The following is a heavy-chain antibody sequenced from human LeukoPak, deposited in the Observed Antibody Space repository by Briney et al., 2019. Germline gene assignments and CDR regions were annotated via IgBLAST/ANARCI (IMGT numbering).Heavy chain of an antibody. CDR1: GLTFSNYW. D-gene: IGHD6-13*01. CDR2: INSDGSST. Sequence: GGSLRLSCAASGLTFSNYWMHWVRQAPGKGLVWVSRINSDGSSTSYADSVKGRFTISRDNAKNTLYLQMNSLRAEDTAVYYCATKAAAGVKNDYWGQGTLVTVSS. J-gene: IGHJ4*02. V-gene: IGHV3-74*01. CDR3: ATKAAAGVKNDY.